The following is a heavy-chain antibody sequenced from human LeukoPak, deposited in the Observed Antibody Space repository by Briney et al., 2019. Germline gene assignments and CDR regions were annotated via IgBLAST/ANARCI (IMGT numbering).Heavy chain of an antibody. CDR2: ISTYNDNT. J-gene: IGHJ4*02. Sequence: ASVKVSCKASGYTFTSHGISWVRQAPGQGLEWMGWISTYNDNTNYAQNLQGRVTMTTDTSTSTAYMELRSLRSDDTAVYYCARETESEQWETDYWGQGTLVTVSS. V-gene: IGHV1-18*01. CDR3: ARETESEQWETDY. D-gene: IGHD1-26*01. CDR1: GYTFTSHG.